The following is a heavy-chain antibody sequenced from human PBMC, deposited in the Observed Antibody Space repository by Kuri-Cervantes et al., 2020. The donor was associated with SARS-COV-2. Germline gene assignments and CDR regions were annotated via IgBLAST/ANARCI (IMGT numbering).Heavy chain of an antibody. J-gene: IGHJ4*02. CDR3: ARTLDYYGSGTYCFDY. CDR2: IYTSGST. Sequence: SCTVSGGSISSGSYYWSWIRQPAGKGLEWIGRIYTSGSTNYNPSLKSRVTISVDTSKNQFSLKLSSVTAADTAVYYCARTLDYYGSGTYCFDYWGQGTLVTVSS. D-gene: IGHD3-10*01. CDR1: GGSISSGSYY. V-gene: IGHV4-61*02.